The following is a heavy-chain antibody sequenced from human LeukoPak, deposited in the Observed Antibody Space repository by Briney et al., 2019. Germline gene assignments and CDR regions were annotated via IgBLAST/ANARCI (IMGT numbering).Heavy chain of an antibody. CDR2: IYASGST. CDR1: GGSISSGSDY. V-gene: IGHV4-61*02. Sequence: PSETLSLTCTVSGGSISSGSDYWSWIRQPAGKGLEWVGRIYASGSTNYIPSLKSRVTISVDTSKNQFSLKLSSVTAADTAVYYCAREPKTGYYNVLPFDYWGQGTLVTVSS. D-gene: IGHD3-9*01. CDR3: AREPKTGYYNVLPFDY. J-gene: IGHJ4*02.